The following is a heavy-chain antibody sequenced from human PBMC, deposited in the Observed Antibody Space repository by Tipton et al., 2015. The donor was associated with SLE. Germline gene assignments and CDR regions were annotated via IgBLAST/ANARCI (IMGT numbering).Heavy chain of an antibody. CDR3: ARVGLITPDAFDI. Sequence: TLSLTCDVTGGSFSGYYWSWIRQSPGKGLEWIGYLYTSGTTKYNPSLQSRVTISVDTPKNQFSLKLNSVTAADTAVYYCARVGLITPDAFDIWGEGTMVTVSS. J-gene: IGHJ3*02. D-gene: IGHD5-24*01. CDR1: GGSFSGYY. V-gene: IGHV4-4*08. CDR2: LYTSGTT.